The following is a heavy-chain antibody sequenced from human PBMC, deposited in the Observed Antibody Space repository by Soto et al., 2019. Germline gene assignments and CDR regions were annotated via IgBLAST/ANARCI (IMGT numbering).Heavy chain of an antibody. V-gene: IGHV4-30-4*01. CDR1: GGSVSSGYNY. Sequence: PSETLSLTCTVSGGSVSSGYNYWSWIRQSPGKGLEWISYISGSGSTGYNPPLKNRLTMSVDRSKNQFTLRLTSVTAADTAVYFCATESGSTYGYFDYWGQGTQVTVSS. D-gene: IGHD5-18*01. CDR2: ISGSGST. CDR3: ATESGSTYGYFDY. J-gene: IGHJ4*02.